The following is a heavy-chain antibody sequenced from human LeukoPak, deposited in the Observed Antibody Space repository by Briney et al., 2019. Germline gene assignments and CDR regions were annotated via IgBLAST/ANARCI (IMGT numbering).Heavy chain of an antibody. CDR3: AREVYCSGGSCYLGVYYYYGMDV. CDR1: VSSVSSYA. V-gene: IGHV1-69*01. D-gene: IGHD2-15*01. Sequence: SVTLSFTCTVSSVSSYASSWVRLSPGQGLEWVGGIIPFFGTANYAQKFQGRVTSTADESTSTAYMELSSLRSEDTAVYYCAREVYCSGGSCYLGVYYYYGMDVWRQGTTVTVPS. J-gene: IGHJ6*02. CDR2: IIPFFGTA.